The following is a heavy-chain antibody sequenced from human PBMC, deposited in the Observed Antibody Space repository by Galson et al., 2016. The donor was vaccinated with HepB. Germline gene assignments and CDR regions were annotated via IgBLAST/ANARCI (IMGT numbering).Heavy chain of an antibody. CDR1: GASINTYY. CDR3: ARMKTRKDWFDP. CDR2: VYYSGDT. J-gene: IGHJ5*02. D-gene: IGHD1-14*01. V-gene: IGHV4-59*01. Sequence: ETLSLTCSVSGASINTYYWTWVRQSPAKGLEWIGYVYYSGDTNYNASLRSRVTISIDTSKKPFSLNLSSVTAADTAVYYCARMKTRKDWFDPWGPGTLVTVSS.